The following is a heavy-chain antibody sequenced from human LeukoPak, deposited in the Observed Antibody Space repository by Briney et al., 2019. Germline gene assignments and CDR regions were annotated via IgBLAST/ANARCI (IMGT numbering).Heavy chain of an antibody. J-gene: IGHJ6*03. CDR3: ARSYYYYNYMDV. Sequence: ASVKVSCTASGYTFTGYYMHWVRQAPGQGLEWMGWSNPHSGDTNYAQKFLGRVTMTRDTSINTAYMELSRLRSDDTAVYYCARSYYYYNYMDVWGKGTTVTISS. CDR2: SNPHSGDT. V-gene: IGHV1-2*02. CDR1: GYTFTGYY.